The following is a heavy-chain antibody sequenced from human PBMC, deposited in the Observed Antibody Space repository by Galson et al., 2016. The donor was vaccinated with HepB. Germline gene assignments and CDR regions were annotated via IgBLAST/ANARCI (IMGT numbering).Heavy chain of an antibody. CDR2: ITSSGSSI. Sequence: SLRLSCATSGFTLSTYSMHWVRQAPGKGLEWVSSITSSGSSIYYGDSVKGRFTISRDNAKDSLYLQMNTLRPEDTAVYYCAKAASSSVIVRNNYFDYWGQGTLVTVSS. D-gene: IGHD6-6*01. J-gene: IGHJ4*02. CDR1: GFTLSTYS. V-gene: IGHV3-21*01. CDR3: AKAASSSVIVRNNYFDY.